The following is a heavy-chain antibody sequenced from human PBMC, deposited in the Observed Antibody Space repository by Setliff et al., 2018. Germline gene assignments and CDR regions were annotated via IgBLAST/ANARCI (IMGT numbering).Heavy chain of an antibody. J-gene: IGHJ6*03. CDR2: IYYSGST. CDR3: ARGRRHYYYYYMDV. V-gene: IGHV4-31*03. CDR1: GGSISSGGYY. Sequence: SETLSLTCTVSGGSISSGGYYWSWIRQHPGKGLEWIGYIYYSGSTYYNPSLKSRVTISXXTSKNQFXXKLSSVTAADTAVYYCARGRRHYYYYYMDVWGKGTTVTV.